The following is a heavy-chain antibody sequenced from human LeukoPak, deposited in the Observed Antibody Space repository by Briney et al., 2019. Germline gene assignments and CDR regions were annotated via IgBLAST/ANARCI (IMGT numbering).Heavy chain of an antibody. V-gene: IGHV3-7*01. CDR1: GFTFSSYA. J-gene: IGHJ4*02. D-gene: IGHD5-24*01. CDR2: IKQDGNEK. CDR3: ASLEMTTISTYDY. Sequence: PGGSLRLSCAASGFTFSSYAMSWVRQAPGKGLEWVANIKQDGNEKYYVDSVKGRFTISRDNARNSVSLQMDSLRAEDTAVYYCASLEMTTISTYDYWGQGTLVTVSS.